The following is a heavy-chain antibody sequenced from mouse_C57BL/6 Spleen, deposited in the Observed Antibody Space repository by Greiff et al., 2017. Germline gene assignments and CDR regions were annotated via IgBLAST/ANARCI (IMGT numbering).Heavy chain of an antibody. Sequence: QVQLQQSGAELMKPGASVKLSCKATGYTFTGYWIEWVKQRPGHGLEWIGEIFPGGGCTNYNEKFKGKATFTADTSSNTAYMQLSSLTTEDSAIYYCARRGPDSSGFFDYWGQGTTLTVSS. CDR2: IFPGGGCT. D-gene: IGHD3-2*02. V-gene: IGHV1-9*01. CDR1: GYTFTGYW. J-gene: IGHJ2*01. CDR3: ARRGPDSSGFFDY.